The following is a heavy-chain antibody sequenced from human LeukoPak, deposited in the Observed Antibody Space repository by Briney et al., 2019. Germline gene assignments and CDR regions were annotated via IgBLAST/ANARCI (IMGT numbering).Heavy chain of an antibody. D-gene: IGHD1-26*01. CDR2: ISYDGSNK. J-gene: IGHJ2*01. Sequence: GGSLRLSCAASGFTFSSYAMHWVRRAPGKGLEWVAVISYDGSNKYYADSVKGRFTISRDNSKNTLYLQMNSLRAEDTAVYYCAKSPLGIWGRGTLVTVSS. CDR1: GFTFSSYA. V-gene: IGHV3-30-3*02. CDR3: AKSPLGI.